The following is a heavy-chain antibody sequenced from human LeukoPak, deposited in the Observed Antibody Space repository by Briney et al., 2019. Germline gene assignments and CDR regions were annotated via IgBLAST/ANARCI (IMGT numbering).Heavy chain of an antibody. V-gene: IGHV4-34*01. D-gene: IGHD6-19*01. Sequence: SETLSLTCAVYGGSFSGYYWSWLRQPPGKGLEWIGEINHSGSTNYNPSLKSRVTISVDTSKNQFSLKLSSVTAADTAVYYCARDFEQWLVRGYFDHWGQGTLVTVSS. CDR1: GGSFSGYY. J-gene: IGHJ4*02. CDR3: ARDFEQWLVRGYFDH. CDR2: INHSGST.